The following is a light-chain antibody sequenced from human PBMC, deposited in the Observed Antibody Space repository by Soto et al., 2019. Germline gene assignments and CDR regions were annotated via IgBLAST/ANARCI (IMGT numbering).Light chain of an antibody. V-gene: IGLV2-14*01. Sequence: QSALTQPASVSGSPGQSITISCTGSSSDVGAYNYVSWYQQHPGKAPKLMIYDVSNRPSGVSNRLSGSKSGNTASLTISGLQAEDEADYYCSSYTISSRVFGTGTKVTVL. CDR3: SSYTISSRV. CDR2: DVS. J-gene: IGLJ1*01. CDR1: SSDVGAYNY.